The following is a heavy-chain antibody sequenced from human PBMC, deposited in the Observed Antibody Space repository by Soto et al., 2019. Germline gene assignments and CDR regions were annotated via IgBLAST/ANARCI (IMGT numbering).Heavy chain of an antibody. CDR1: GFTFDDYA. V-gene: IGHV3-9*01. D-gene: IGHD6-13*01. CDR3: AKDKHPIAAAGTGYYYYMDV. Sequence: GGSLRLSCAASGFTFDDYAMHWVRQAPGKGLEWVSGISWNSGSIGYADSVKGRFTISRDNAKNSLYLQMNSLRAEDTALYYCAKDKHPIAAAGTGYYYYMDVWGKGTTVTVSS. CDR2: ISWNSGSI. J-gene: IGHJ6*03.